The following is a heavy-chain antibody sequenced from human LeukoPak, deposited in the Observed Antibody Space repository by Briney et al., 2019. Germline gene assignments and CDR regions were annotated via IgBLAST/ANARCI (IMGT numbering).Heavy chain of an antibody. J-gene: IGHJ6*03. Sequence: PSETLSLTCAVSGGSISSGGYSWSWIRQPPGKGLEWIGYIYYSGSTYYNPSLKSRVTISVDTSKNQFSLKLSSVTAADTAVYYCATPVPHGSDPSLYYYYMDVWGKGTTVTISS. CDR3: ATPVPHGSDPSLYYYYMDV. V-gene: IGHV4-30-4*07. D-gene: IGHD3-10*01. CDR2: IYYSGST. CDR1: GGSISSGGYS.